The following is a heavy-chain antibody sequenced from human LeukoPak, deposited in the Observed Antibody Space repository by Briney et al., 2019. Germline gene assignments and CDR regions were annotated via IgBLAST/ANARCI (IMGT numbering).Heavy chain of an antibody. D-gene: IGHD4-23*01. CDR2: IYNSGST. CDR3: AAGGNPSDFDY. Sequence: SETLSLTCAVSGYSISSGYYWGWIRPPAGKGLEWIGSIYNSGSTYYNPSLKSRVTISVDTSKNQFSLKLSSVTAADTAVYYCAAGGNPSDFDYWGQGTLVTVSS. J-gene: IGHJ4*02. V-gene: IGHV4-38-2*01. CDR1: GYSISSGYY.